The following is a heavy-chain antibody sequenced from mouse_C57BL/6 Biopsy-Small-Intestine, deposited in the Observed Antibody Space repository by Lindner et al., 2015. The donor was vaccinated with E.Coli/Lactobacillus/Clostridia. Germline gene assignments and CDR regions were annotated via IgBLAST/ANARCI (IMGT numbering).Heavy chain of an antibody. CDR1: GYSFTGYY. D-gene: IGHD2-5*01. J-gene: IGHJ2*01. Sequence: VQLQESGPELVKPGASVKISCKASGYSFTGYYMNWVKQSPEKSLEWIGEINPSTGGTTYNQKFKAKATLTVDKSSSTAYMRLKSLTSEDSAVYYCAIYSNYFDYWGQGTTLTASS. V-gene: IGHV1-42*01. CDR3: AIYSNYFDY. CDR2: INPSTGGT.